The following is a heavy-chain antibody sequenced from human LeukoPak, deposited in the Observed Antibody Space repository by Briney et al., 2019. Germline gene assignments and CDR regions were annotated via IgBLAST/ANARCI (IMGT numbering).Heavy chain of an antibody. D-gene: IGHD3-22*01. CDR2: MYLSGTT. V-gene: IGHV4-4*02. J-gene: IGHJ4*02. CDR1: GDSINSLDL. Sequence: PSETLSLTCTVSGDSINSLDLWRWVRQPPGKVLEWIGEMYLSGTTHSNPSVKSRVTISIDKSKNQFFLNLSSVTAADTAVYYCAGLVGRYSSGLYYYYFDYWGQGTLVTVSS. CDR3: AGLVGRYSSGLYYYYFDY.